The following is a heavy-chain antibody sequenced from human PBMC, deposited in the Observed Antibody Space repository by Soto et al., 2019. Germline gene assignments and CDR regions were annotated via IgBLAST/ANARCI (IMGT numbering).Heavy chain of an antibody. V-gene: IGHV3-7*05. D-gene: IGHD5-18*01. CDR1: GFTFGTYW. CDR3: ARDGSTSWYSYDYHGMDV. Sequence: EGQLVESGGGLVQPGGSLRLSSGASGFTFGTYWLSWVRQVPGKGLEWVANINQDGSEKNYVDSVKGRFTISRDNAKNSLYLQMSSLRAEDTALYYCARDGSTSWYSYDYHGMDVWGQGTTVTVSS. CDR2: INQDGSEK. J-gene: IGHJ6*02.